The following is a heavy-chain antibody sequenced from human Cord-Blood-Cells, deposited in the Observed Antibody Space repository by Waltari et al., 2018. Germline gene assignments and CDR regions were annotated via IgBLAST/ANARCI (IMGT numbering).Heavy chain of an antibody. V-gene: IGHV4-39*01. J-gene: IGHJ3*02. D-gene: IGHD7-27*01. CDR3: ASSTGDDALDI. CDR2: IYYSGSS. Sequence: QLQLPESPPVLVKPAVTLSLTCTVSSCSCSLSCYYWGWIRQPPGQGLEWIGSIYYSGSSYYNPYLKSRVTISVDTSKNQFSLKLSSVTAADTAVYYCASSTGDDALDIWGQGTMVTVSA. CDR1: SCSCSLSCYY.